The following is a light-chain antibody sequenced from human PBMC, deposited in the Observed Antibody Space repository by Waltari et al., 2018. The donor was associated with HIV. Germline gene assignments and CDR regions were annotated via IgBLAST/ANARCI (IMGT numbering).Light chain of an antibody. V-gene: IGLV1-51*01. CDR2: DNN. Sequence: QSVLTQLPSMSAAPGQNVSISCSGTNSNIGNIHVSWYQQIPATAPKLLNYDNNKRPSGLPDRFSGSKSRTSASLDITGVQTGDEADYYCGTWDGRLTAGVFGGGTKLTVL. J-gene: IGLJ3*02. CDR3: GTWDGRLTAGV. CDR1: NSNIGNIH.